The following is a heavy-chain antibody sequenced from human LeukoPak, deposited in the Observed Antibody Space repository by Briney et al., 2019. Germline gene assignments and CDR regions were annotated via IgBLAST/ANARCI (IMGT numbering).Heavy chain of an antibody. V-gene: IGHV3-11*04. CDR3: AREGDFDWLSIFDY. J-gene: IGHJ4*02. D-gene: IGHD3-9*01. CDR1: GFTFSDYY. CDR2: ISSSSSTI. Sequence: GGSLRLSCAASGFTFSDYYMSWIRQAPGKGLEWVSYISSSSSTIYYADSVKGRFTISRDNAKNSLYLQMNSLRAEDTAVYYCAREGDFDWLSIFDYWGQGTLVTVSS.